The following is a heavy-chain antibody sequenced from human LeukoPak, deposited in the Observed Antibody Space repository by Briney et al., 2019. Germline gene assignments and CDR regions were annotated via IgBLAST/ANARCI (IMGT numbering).Heavy chain of an antibody. J-gene: IGHJ4*02. CDR3: ARDMRTIYCSSISCHDPRGY. V-gene: IGHV1-24*01. CDR1: GYTLTELS. CDR2: FDPEDGET. Sequence: GASVKVSCKVSGYTLTELSMHWVRQAPGKGLEWMGGFDPEDGETIYAQKFQGRVTMTTDTSTSTAYMELRSLRSDDTAVYYCARDMRTIYCSSISCHDPRGYWGQGTLVTVSS. D-gene: IGHD2-2*01.